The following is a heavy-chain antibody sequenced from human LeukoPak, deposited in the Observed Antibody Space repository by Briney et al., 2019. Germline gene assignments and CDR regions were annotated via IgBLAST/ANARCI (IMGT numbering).Heavy chain of an antibody. CDR2: IYPGDSDT. CDR3: ARYGPIVATLYYFDY. J-gene: IGHJ4*02. Sequence: GGSLKISCKGSGYSFTSYWIGWVRQMPGKGLEWMGIIYPGDSDTRYSPSFQGQVTISADKSISTAYLQWSSLKASDTAMYYCARYGPIVATLYYFDYWGQGTLVTVSS. V-gene: IGHV5-51*01. CDR1: GYSFTSYW. D-gene: IGHD5-12*01.